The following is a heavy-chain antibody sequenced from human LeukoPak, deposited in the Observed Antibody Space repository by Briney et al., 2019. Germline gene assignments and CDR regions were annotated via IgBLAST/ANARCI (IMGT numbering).Heavy chain of an antibody. J-gene: IGHJ6*03. D-gene: IGHD6-13*01. CDR1: GFTFSSYS. Sequence: PGGSLRLPCAASGFTFSSYSMNWVRQAPGKGLEWVSYISSSSSTIYYADSVKGRFTISRDNAKNSLYLQMNSLRAEDTAVYYCAREGYSSSWYSKANYYYYYMDVWGKGTTVTVSS. CDR3: AREGYSSSWYSKANYYYYYMDV. V-gene: IGHV3-48*01. CDR2: ISSSSSTI.